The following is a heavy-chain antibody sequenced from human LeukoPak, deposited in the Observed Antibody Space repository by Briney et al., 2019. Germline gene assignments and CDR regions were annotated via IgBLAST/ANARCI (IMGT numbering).Heavy chain of an antibody. CDR3: ARQIASAGTAGFDF. D-gene: IGHD6-13*01. Sequence: ETLSLTCTVSGGSISRYYWSWIRQPAGKGLEWIGRIYSTGSTNYNPSLKSRVTMSVDTSKNQFSLRLRSVTAADTAVYYCARQIASAGTAGFDFWGQGALVTVSS. V-gene: IGHV4-4*07. CDR2: IYSTGST. CDR1: GGSISRYY. J-gene: IGHJ4*02.